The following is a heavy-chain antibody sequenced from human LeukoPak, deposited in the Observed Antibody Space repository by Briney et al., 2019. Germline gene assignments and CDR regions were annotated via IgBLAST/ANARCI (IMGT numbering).Heavy chain of an antibody. D-gene: IGHD2-21*02. CDR3: ARDARLLITVDCGGDCYREYFDY. V-gene: IGHV4-31*03. J-gene: IGHJ4*02. CDR1: GGSISSGGYY. CDR2: IYYSGST. Sequence: PSETLSLTCTVSGGSISSGGYYWSWIRQHPGKGLEWIGYIYYSGSTYYNPSLKSRVTISVDTSKNQFSLKLSSVTAADTAVYYCARDARLLITVDCGGDCYREYFDYWGQGTLVTVSS.